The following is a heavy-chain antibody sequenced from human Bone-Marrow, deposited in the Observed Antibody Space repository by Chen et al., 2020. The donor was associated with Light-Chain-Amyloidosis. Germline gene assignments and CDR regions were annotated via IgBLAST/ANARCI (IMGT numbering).Heavy chain of an antibody. D-gene: IGHD2-2*02. Sequence: QVQLQESGPGLVKPSETLSLTCTVSGGSISSGGHYWSWIRQHPGKGREWIGHINYSGNSYYNPSLKSRVTISVDTSKNQFSLNLRPVTAADTAVYYCARTSLYGYLGGYVFDIWGPGTMGTISS. CDR3: ARTSLYGYLGGYVFDI. J-gene: IGHJ3*02. CDR2: INYSGNS. V-gene: IGHV4-31*03. CDR1: GGSISSGGHY.